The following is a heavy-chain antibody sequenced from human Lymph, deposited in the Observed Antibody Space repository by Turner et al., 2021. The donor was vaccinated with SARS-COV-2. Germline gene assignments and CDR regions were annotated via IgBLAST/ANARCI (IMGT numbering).Heavy chain of an antibody. D-gene: IGHD6-13*01. Sequence: QVQLQESGPGLVKPSQNLSLTCTVSGGSISSGGYYWSWIRQHPWKGLEWFGYIYYSGSTYYNPSLKSRVTISVDTSKNQFSLKLSSVTAADTAVYYCARVRSAAGFWCFDLWGRGTLVTVSS. CDR2: IYYSGST. J-gene: IGHJ2*01. CDR1: GGSISSGGYY. CDR3: ARVRSAAGFWCFDL. V-gene: IGHV4-31*03.